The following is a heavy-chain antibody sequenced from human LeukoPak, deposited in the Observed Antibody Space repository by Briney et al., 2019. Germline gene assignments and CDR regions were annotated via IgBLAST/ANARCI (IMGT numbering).Heavy chain of an antibody. CDR3: ARDFPPVLWGYYYYGMDV. V-gene: IGHV1-46*01. CDR1: GYTFTSYY. D-gene: IGHD2-8*02. CDR2: INPSGGST. Sequence: ASVKVSCKASGYTFTSYYMHWVRQAPGQGLEWMGIINPSGGSTSYAQKFQGRVTMTRDTSISTAYMELSRLRSDDTAVYYCARDFPPVLWGYYYYGMDVWGQGTTVTVSS. J-gene: IGHJ6*02.